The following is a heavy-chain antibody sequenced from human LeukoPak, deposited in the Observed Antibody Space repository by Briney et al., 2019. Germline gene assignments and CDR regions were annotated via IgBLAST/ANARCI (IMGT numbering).Heavy chain of an antibody. V-gene: IGHV4-59*08. CDR2: IYYSGNT. Sequence: PSETLSLTCTVSGGSISSYYWSWIRQPPGKGLEWIGYIYYSGNTKYNASLKSRVTISVDTSKNQFSLKLSSVTAADTAVYYCARHLREQLPIDYWGQGTLVTVSS. D-gene: IGHD1/OR15-1a*01. CDR3: ARHLREQLPIDY. CDR1: GGSISSYY. J-gene: IGHJ4*02.